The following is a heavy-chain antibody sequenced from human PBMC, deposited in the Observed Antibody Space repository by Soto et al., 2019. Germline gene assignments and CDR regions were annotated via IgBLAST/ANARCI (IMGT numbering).Heavy chain of an antibody. CDR3: ARDTDYGDYGNDAFDI. J-gene: IGHJ3*02. D-gene: IGHD4-17*01. CDR2: ISSSSSYI. V-gene: IGHV3-21*01. Sequence: EVQLVESGGGLVKPGGSLRLSCAASGFTFSSYSMNWVRQAQVKGLEWVSSISSSSSYIYYADSVKGRFTISRDNAKNSLYLQMNSLRAEDTSLYYCARDTDYGDYGNDAFDIWGQGTMVTVSS. CDR1: GFTFSSYS.